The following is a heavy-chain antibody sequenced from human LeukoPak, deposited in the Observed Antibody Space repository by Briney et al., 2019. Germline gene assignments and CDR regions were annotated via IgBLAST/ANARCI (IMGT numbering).Heavy chain of an antibody. D-gene: IGHD6-19*01. CDR3: ARLKYSSGWYPLDY. J-gene: IGHJ4*02. V-gene: IGHV3-7*01. CDR1: GFTFSSYW. Sequence: GGSLRLSCAASGFTFSSYWMSWVRQAPGKGLEWVANIKQDGSEKYYVDSVKGRFTISRDNAKNSLYLQMSSLRAEDTAVYYCARLKYSSGWYPLDYWGQGTLVTVSS. CDR2: IKQDGSEK.